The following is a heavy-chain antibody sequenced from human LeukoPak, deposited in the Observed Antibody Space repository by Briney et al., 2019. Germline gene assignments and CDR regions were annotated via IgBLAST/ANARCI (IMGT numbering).Heavy chain of an antibody. J-gene: IGHJ4*02. D-gene: IGHD3-22*01. V-gene: IGHV4-30-4*08. Sequence: SETLSLTCAVYGGSLSGYYWSWIRQRPGKGLEWIGYIYYSGNTYYNPSLKSRVTISVDTSKNQFSLKLSSVTAADTAVYYCARLDYYDSTGYNYYFDYWGQGTLVTVSS. CDR1: GGSLSGYY. CDR3: ARLDYYDSTGYNYYFDY. CDR2: IYYSGNT.